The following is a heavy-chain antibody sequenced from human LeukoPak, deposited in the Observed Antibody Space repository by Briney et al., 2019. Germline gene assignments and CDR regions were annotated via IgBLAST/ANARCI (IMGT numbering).Heavy chain of an antibody. J-gene: IGHJ3*01. CDR2: IYYSGST. Sequence: SETLSLTCTVSGYSIRNGYNWGWIRQPPGKGLEWIGYIYYSGSTNYNPSLKSRVTISVDTSKNQFSLKLSSVTAADTAVYYCARDLETWGQGTMVTVSS. CDR3: ARDLET. V-gene: IGHV4-59*01. CDR1: GYSIRNGYN.